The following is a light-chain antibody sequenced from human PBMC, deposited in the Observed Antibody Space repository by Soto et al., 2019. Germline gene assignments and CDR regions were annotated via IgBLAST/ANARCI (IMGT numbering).Light chain of an antibody. CDR3: AAWDDSLNGRV. Sequence: QTVVTQPPSASVTPGQTVTISCSGSRSNIGTNPVNWYQQLPGTAPKLLIYSNYQRPSGVPDRFSGSKSGTSASLAISGLQSEDEAEYYCAAWDDSLNGRVFGGGTKLTVL. CDR2: SNY. J-gene: IGLJ3*02. V-gene: IGLV1-44*01. CDR1: RSNIGTNP.